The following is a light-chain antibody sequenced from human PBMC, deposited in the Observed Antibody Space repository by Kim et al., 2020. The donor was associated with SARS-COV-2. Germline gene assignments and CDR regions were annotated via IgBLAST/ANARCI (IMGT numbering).Light chain of an antibody. J-gene: IGKJ2*01. V-gene: IGKV1-39*01. Sequence: DIQMNQSPASLSASVGDRVTITCRASQSISSYLNWYQQKPGKAPKLLIYAASTLQNGVPLRFSGSGFGTDFTLTISSLQPEDFATYYCQQSYSTPHTFGQGTKLEI. CDR2: AAS. CDR1: QSISSY. CDR3: QQSYSTPHT.